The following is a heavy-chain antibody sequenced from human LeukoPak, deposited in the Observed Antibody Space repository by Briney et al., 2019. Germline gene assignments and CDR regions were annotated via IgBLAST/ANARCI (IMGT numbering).Heavy chain of an antibody. Sequence: PGGSLRLSCAASGFTFSDYYMNWIRQAPGKGLEWISHISSSGSYTNYADSVKGRFTISRDNAKNSLYLQMNSLRGEDTAVYYCARDATLRIAVAAYWGQGTLVTVSS. CDR3: ARDATLRIAVAAY. J-gene: IGHJ4*02. CDR2: ISSSGSYT. CDR1: GFTFSDYY. D-gene: IGHD6-19*01. V-gene: IGHV3-11*06.